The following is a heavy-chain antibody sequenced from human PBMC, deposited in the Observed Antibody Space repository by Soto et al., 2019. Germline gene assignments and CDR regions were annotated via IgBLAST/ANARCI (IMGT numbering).Heavy chain of an antibody. CDR2: ISSSSSYI. D-gene: IGHD3-22*01. J-gene: IGHJ6*02. V-gene: IGHV3-21*01. Sequence: PGGSLRLSCAASGFTFSSYSMNWVRQAPGKGLEWVSSISSSSSYIYYADSVKGRSTISRDNAKNSLYLQMNSLRAEDTAVYYCARVLVYYYDSSDYYYGMDVWGQGTTVTVSS. CDR1: GFTFSSYS. CDR3: ARVLVYYYDSSDYYYGMDV.